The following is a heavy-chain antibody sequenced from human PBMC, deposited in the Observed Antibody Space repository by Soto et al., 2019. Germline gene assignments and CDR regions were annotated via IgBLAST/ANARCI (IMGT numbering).Heavy chain of an antibody. J-gene: IGHJ6*02. CDR1: AFHLSSYE. D-gene: IGHD3-16*02. V-gene: IGHV3-30*18. Sequence: GGSLRLPGASAAFHLSSYEMHRVRHAPGKWRAWVAVISNDGSSQYYADSVKGRFTISRDNSKNSLYLQMTSLSTEDTAVYFCEKVVKLRVSSVYYYYGMDVWGLGTTVTVSS. CDR2: ISNDGSSQ. CDR3: EKVVKLRVSSVYYYYGMDV.